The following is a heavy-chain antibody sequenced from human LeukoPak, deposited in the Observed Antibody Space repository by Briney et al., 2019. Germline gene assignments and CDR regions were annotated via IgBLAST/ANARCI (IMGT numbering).Heavy chain of an antibody. CDR2: LSGSGGST. Sequence: GGSLRLSCAASGFTFSSYAMSWVRQAPGKGLEWVSTLSGSGGSTYYADSVKGRFTISRDNSKNTLYLQMNSLRAEDTAVYYCAKWGDYDVLTGYYVSDYWGQGTLVTVSS. CDR1: GFTFSSYA. D-gene: IGHD3-9*01. J-gene: IGHJ4*02. CDR3: AKWGDYDVLTGYYVSDY. V-gene: IGHV3-23*01.